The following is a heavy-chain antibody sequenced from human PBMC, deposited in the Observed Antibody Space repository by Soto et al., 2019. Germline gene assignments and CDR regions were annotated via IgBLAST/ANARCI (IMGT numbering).Heavy chain of an antibody. V-gene: IGHV3-15*01. J-gene: IGHJ3*02. Sequence: GGSLRLSCVASGFTFSNAWMSWVRQAPGKGLEWVGRIKSKTDGGTTDYAAPVKGRFTISRDDSKNTLYLQMNSLKTEDTAVYYCTTGSILLWFGELGAFDIWGQGTMVTVSS. CDR1: GFTFSNAW. D-gene: IGHD3-10*01. CDR3: TTGSILLWFGELGAFDI. CDR2: IKSKTDGGTT.